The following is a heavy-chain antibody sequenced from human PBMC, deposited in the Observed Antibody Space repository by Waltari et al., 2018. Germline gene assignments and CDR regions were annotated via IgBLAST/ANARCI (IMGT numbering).Heavy chain of an antibody. CDR1: GLSVSSYG. V-gene: IGHV3-33*06. J-gene: IGHJ4*02. CDR3: AKDAFGNTYVDH. D-gene: IGHD3-10*01. CDR2: IWFEGGQI. Sequence: QAQLVESGGGVVQPGMSLRLSCTGTGLSVSSYGMHWVSPAPGKVMEWVSLIWFEGGQIYYADSVRGRFTISRDNSKNTLYLDMNSLKLNDTAIYYCAKDAFGNTYVDHWGQGTLVTVAS.